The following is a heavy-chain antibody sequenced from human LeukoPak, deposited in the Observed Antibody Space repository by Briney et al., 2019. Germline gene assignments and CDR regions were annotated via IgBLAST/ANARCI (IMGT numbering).Heavy chain of an antibody. V-gene: IGHV1-2*06. CDR2: INPNSGGT. Sequence: ASVKVSCKASGYTFTGYYMHWVRQAPGQGLEWMGRINPNSGGTNYAQKFQGRVTMTRDTSISTAYMELSRLRSDDTAVYYCARDRGAVAGLFDYWGQGTLVTVSS. CDR1: GYTFTGYY. CDR3: ARDRGAVAGLFDY. J-gene: IGHJ4*02. D-gene: IGHD6-19*01.